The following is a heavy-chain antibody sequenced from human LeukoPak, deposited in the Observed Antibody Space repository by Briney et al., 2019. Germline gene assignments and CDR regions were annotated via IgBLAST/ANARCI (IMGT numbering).Heavy chain of an antibody. CDR1: GFTVSSNY. Sequence: GGSLRLSCAASGFTVSSNYMSWVRQAPGKGLEWVSVICSGGSTYYADSVKGRFTISRDNSKNTLYLQINSLRAEDTAVYYCARTNWNDADYWGQGTLVTVSS. V-gene: IGHV3-66*02. CDR2: ICSGGST. D-gene: IGHD1-1*01. CDR3: ARTNWNDADY. J-gene: IGHJ4*02.